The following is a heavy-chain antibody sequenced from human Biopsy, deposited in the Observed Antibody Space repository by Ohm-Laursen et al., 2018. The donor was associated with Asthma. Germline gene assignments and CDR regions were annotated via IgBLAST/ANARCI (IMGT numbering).Heavy chain of an antibody. D-gene: IGHD3-22*01. CDR3: ARGDSSNWSHYYFDY. Sequence: SLRLSCSASGFAVSRDYMFRVRQAPGKGLEWVSVIYSGGTSHTADSVRGRFTISRDYSENTLYLQMHSLRAEDTAVYYCARGDSSNWSHYYFDYWGQGTLVTVSS. CDR1: GFAVSRDY. J-gene: IGHJ4*02. V-gene: IGHV3-53*01. CDR2: IYSGGTS.